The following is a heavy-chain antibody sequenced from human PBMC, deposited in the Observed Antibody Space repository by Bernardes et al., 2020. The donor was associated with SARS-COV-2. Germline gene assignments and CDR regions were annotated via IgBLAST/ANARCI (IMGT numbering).Heavy chain of an antibody. D-gene: IGHD4-4*01. CDR3: AREFGLHVYYYAMDV. V-gene: IGHV3-21*01. Sequence: GGSLRLSCTASTFSFSAHTMNWVRQAPGKGLEWVSSISSSGSYIFYADSVKGRFTVSRDSAGNSVYLQMNRLRAEDTAVYFCAREFGLHVYYYAMDVWGRGTTVTVSS. CDR2: ISSSGSYI. J-gene: IGHJ6*02. CDR1: TFSFSAHT.